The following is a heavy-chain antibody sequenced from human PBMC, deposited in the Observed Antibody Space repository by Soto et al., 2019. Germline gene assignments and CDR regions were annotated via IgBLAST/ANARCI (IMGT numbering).Heavy chain of an antibody. CDR1: GGSFSGYY. CDR2: INHSGST. V-gene: IGHV4-34*02. D-gene: IGHD6-13*01. CDR3: ARPAIAATVSAFDF. J-gene: IGHJ4*02. Sequence: QVQLQQWGAGLLKPSETLSLTCAVYGGSFSGYYWSWIRQPPGKGLEWIGEINHSGSTNYNPSPKSQVTIPVDTPKNQFPRKLNSVTAADTAVYYCARPAIAATVSAFDFWGQGTLVTVSS.